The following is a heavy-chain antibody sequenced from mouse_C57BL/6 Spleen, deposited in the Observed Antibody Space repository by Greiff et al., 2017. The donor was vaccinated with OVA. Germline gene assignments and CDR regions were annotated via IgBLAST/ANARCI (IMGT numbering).Heavy chain of an antibody. Sequence: VQLQQSGAELVRPGTSVKVSCKASGYAFTNYLIAWVKQRPGQGLEWIGVINPGSGGTNYNEKFKGKATLTADKSSSTAYMQLSSLTSEDSAVYFCAREDSNFAWFAYWGQGTLVTVSA. V-gene: IGHV1-54*01. J-gene: IGHJ3*01. CDR2: INPGSGGT. CDR1: GYAFTNYL. D-gene: IGHD2-5*01. CDR3: AREDSNFAWFAY.